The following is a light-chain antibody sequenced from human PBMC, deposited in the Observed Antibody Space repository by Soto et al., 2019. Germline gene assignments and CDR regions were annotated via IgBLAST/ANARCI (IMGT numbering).Light chain of an antibody. CDR1: QSVSNN. V-gene: IGKV3-15*01. Sequence: EIVMTQSPATLSVSPGERATLSCRASQSVSNNLAWYQHKPGQAPRLLIHGASTRATGIPARFSGSGSGTEFTLTISSVQSEDLAVYYCQQYNDWPRGFGQGTKLEIK. CDR3: QQYNDWPRG. CDR2: GAS. J-gene: IGKJ2*01.